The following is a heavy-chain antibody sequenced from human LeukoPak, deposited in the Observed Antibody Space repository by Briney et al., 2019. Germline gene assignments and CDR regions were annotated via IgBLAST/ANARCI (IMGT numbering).Heavy chain of an antibody. CDR2: IKQDGSET. V-gene: IGHV3-7*03. J-gene: IGHJ4*02. D-gene: IGHD2-21*02. CDR1: GFTFSSYW. Sequence: GGSLRLSCATSGFTFSSYWMSWVRQAPGKGLEWVANIKQDGSETYCVDSVKGRFTISRDNAKNSLYLQMNSLRAEDTALYYCAKDSLQVVTASDYWGQGTLVTVSS. CDR3: AKDSLQVVTASDY.